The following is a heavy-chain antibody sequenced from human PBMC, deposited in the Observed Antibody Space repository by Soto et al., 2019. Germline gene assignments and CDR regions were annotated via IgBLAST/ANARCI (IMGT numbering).Heavy chain of an antibody. J-gene: IGHJ4*02. D-gene: IGHD1-26*01. CDR1: GYTFTSYD. CDR2: MNPNSGNT. CDR3: ARGLSRSGSYWFDY. Sequence: QVQLVQSGAEVKKPGASVKVSCKASGYTFTSYDINWVRQATGQGLEWMGWMNPNSGNTGYARKFQGRVTMTRNTSISTAYMGLSSLRSEDTAVYYCARGLSRSGSYWFDYWGQGTLVTVSS. V-gene: IGHV1-8*01.